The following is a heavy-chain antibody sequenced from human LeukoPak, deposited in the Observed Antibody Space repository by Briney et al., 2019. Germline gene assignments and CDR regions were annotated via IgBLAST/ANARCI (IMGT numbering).Heavy chain of an antibody. Sequence: GGSLRLSCAASGFTSSIPWMGWARQAPGKGLEWVANIKQDGIEKYYVDSVKGRFTISRDNAKNSLYLQMNSLRAEDTAVYYCARDRLNVWGSYRTFDYWGQGTLVAVSS. D-gene: IGHD3-16*02. J-gene: IGHJ4*02. V-gene: IGHV3-7*03. CDR1: GFTSSIPW. CDR3: ARDRLNVWGSYRTFDY. CDR2: IKQDGIEK.